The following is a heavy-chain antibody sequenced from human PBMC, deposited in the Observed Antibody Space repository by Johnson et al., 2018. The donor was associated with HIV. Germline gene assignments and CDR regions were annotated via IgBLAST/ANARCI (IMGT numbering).Heavy chain of an antibody. D-gene: IGHD2-2*01. V-gene: IGHV3-7*01. Sequence: VQLVESGGGLVQPGGSLRLSCAASGFTLSNHWMSWVRQAPGKGLEYVANVNQDGSAKFYVDSVQGRFTISRDNAKNTLYLQMNSLRAEDTAVYYCARETGDPVVPAARDAFDIWGQGTMVTVSS. CDR1: GFTLSNHW. CDR3: ARETGDPVVPAARDAFDI. CDR2: VNQDGSAK. J-gene: IGHJ3*02.